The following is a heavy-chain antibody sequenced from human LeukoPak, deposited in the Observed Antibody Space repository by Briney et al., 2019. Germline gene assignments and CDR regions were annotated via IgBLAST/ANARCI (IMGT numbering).Heavy chain of an antibody. Sequence: QPGRSLRLSCAASGFTFSSYGMHWVRQAPGKGLEWVAVISYDGSNKYYADSVKGRFTISRDNSKNTLHLQMSSLRAEDTAVYYCAKGDSRFGESGIDYWGQGTLVTVSS. CDR3: AKGDSRFGESGIDY. CDR2: ISYDGSNK. D-gene: IGHD3-10*01. J-gene: IGHJ4*02. V-gene: IGHV3-30*18. CDR1: GFTFSSYG.